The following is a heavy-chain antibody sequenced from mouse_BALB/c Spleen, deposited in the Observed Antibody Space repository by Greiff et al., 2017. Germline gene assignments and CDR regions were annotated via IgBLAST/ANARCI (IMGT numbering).Heavy chain of an antibody. D-gene: IGHD2-12*01. CDR2: ISSGGSYT. V-gene: IGHV5-9-4*01. CDR3: ARRGYREYFED. Sequence: EVQLVESGGGLVKPGGSLKLSCAASGFTFSSYALSWVRQSPEKRLEWVAEISSGGSYTYYPDTVTGRFTISRDNAKNTLYLEMSSLRSENTAMYYSARRGYREYFEDWGQGTTLTVSS. J-gene: IGHJ2*01. CDR1: GFTFSSYA.